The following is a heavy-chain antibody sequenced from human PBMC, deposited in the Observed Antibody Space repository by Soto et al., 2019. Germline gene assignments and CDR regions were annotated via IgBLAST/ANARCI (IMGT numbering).Heavy chain of an antibody. J-gene: IGHJ4*02. CDR3: AATIFGVVTESDYFDY. V-gene: IGHV4-31*03. CDR2: IYYSGST. D-gene: IGHD3-3*01. Sequence: PSETLSLTCTVSGGSISSGGYYWSWIRQHPGKGLEWIGYIYYSGSTYYNPSLKSRVTISVDTSKNQFSLKLSSVTAADTAVYYCAATIFGVVTESDYFDYWGQGTLVTVSS. CDR1: GGSISSGGYY.